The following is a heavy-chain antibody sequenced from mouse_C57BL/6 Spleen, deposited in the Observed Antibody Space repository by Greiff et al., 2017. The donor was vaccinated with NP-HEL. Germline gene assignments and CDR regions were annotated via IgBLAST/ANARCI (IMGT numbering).Heavy chain of an antibody. J-gene: IGHJ4*01. CDR3: AVDSSPLGGYAMDY. D-gene: IGHD3-2*02. CDR1: GYTFTSYW. Sequence: QVHVKQPGAELVMPGASVKLSCKASGYTFTSYWMHWVKQRPGQGLEWIGEIDPSDSYTNYNQKFKGKSTLTVDKSSSTAYMQLSSLTSEDSAVYYCAVDSSPLGGYAMDYWGQGTSVTVSS. V-gene: IGHV1-69*01. CDR2: IDPSDSYT.